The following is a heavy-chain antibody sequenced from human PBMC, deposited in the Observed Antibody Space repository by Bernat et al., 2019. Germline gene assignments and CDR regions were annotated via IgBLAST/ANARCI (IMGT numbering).Heavy chain of an antibody. CDR1: GFTFSSYA. CDR2: ISGGGGTT. J-gene: IGHJ3*02. V-gene: IGHV3-23*01. D-gene: IGHD5-24*01. Sequence: EVQLLESGGGLVQPGGSLRLSCAASGFTFSSYAMSWVRQAPGKGLEWVSTISGGGGTTYYADSVKGRFTISRDNSNNTLYLQMNSLRAEDSAVYYCAEDGSSLERAFDIWGQGTMVTVSS. CDR3: AEDGSSLERAFDI.